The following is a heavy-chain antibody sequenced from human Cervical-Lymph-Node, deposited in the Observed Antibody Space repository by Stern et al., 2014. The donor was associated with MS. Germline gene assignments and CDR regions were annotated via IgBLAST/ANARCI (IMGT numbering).Heavy chain of an antibody. J-gene: IGHJ4*02. D-gene: IGHD4-17*01. CDR3: ARVLSVTTLDS. CDR1: GFTLSSYS. V-gene: IGHV3-21*01. CDR2: ISSRSSHI. Sequence: EEQLVESGGGLVKPGGSLRLSCAASGFTLSSYSMNWVRQAPGKGLEWVSFISSRSSHIYYADSVKGRFTISRDNAKKSLYLQMNSLRAEDTAVYYCARVLSVTTLDSWGQGTPVTVSS.